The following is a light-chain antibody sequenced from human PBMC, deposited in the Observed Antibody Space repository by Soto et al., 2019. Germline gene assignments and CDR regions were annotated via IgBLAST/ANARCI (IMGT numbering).Light chain of an antibody. V-gene: IGLV2-14*01. Sequence: QSALTQPASVSGSPGQSITISCTGTSSDVGDYRYVSWYQQYPGKAPKLMIYEVSNRPSGVSNRFSGSKSGNTASLTISGLHAEDEADYYCSSYTSSSPVVFGGGTKLTVL. CDR1: SSDVGDYRY. J-gene: IGLJ3*02. CDR2: EVS. CDR3: SSYTSSSPVV.